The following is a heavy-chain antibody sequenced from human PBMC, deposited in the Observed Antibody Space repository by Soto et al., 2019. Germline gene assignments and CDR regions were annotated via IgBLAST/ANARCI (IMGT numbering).Heavy chain of an antibody. D-gene: IGHD3-22*01. CDR2: VYYRGNT. J-gene: IGHJ6*02. CDR3: ARNRKGYYDSSGYWRDHYAMDI. CDR1: CWSFCVFY. Sequence: LGTPFLTRDLSCWSFCVFYWALVPQPPREGVGWVGDVYYRGNTNYNPSLMSRLTISVDASKKQFSLRLSSVNAADTAVYYCARNRKGYYDSSGYWRDHYAMDIWGLGTTVTVSS. V-gene: IGHV4-59*01.